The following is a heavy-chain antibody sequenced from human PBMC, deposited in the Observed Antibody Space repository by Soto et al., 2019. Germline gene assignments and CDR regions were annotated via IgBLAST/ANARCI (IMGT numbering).Heavy chain of an antibody. D-gene: IGHD3-22*01. J-gene: IGHJ4*02. CDR1: GFTVSSNY. Sequence: GSLRLSCAASGFTVSSNYMSWVRQAPGKGLEWVSVIYSGGSTYYADSVKGRFTISRDNSKNTLYLQMNSLRAEDTAVYYCARGQDYYDSSGYFLFDYWGQGTLVTVSS. CDR3: ARGQDYYDSSGYFLFDY. V-gene: IGHV3-53*01. CDR2: IYSGGST.